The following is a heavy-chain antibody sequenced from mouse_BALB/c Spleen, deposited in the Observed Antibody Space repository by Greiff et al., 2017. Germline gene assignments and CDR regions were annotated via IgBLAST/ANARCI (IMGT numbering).Heavy chain of an antibody. CDR3: SGTAQTRRLNAMDY. J-gene: IGHJ4*01. V-gene: IGHV2-2*02. CDR1: GFSLTSYG. CDR2: IWGGGST. D-gene: IGHD1-3*01. Sequence: QVQLVQSGPGLVQPSQSLSLTCTVSGFSLTSYGVHWVRQTPGKGLEWLGMIWGGGSTDYNAAFITRLSISKNNTKNQEFFIMRSLQANDTAIKYYSGTAQTRRLNAMDYWGQGTAVTVSS.